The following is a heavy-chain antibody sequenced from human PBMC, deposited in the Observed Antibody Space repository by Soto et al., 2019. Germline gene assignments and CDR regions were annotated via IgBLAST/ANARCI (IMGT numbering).Heavy chain of an antibody. CDR1: RGSFSGFY. V-gene: IGHV4-34*01. D-gene: IGHD6-25*01. Sequence: QVQLQQWGAGPLKPSETLALTCGVYRGSFSGFYWSWVRQTPGGGLEWIGEINHSGTTNYNPSFQNRVTISVDKSTNNFSLKMTSVTAADAAVYYCARGRGYVYGSNFYGLDVWGQGTTVTVSS. J-gene: IGHJ6*02. CDR3: ARGRGYVYGSNFYGLDV. CDR2: INHSGTT.